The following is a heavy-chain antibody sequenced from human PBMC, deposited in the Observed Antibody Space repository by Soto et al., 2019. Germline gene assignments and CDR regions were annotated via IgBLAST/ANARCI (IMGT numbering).Heavy chain of an antibody. V-gene: IGHV3-30*03. CDR2: ISYDGINK. Sequence: PGGSLRLSCAAAGFTFSSYWMHWVRQAPGKGLEWVAVISYDGINKYYADSVKGRFTISRDNSKNTLYLQMNSLRAEDTAVYYCASEYCSGGRCYYYGMDVWGQGTTVTVSS. CDR3: ASEYCSGGRCYYYGMDV. J-gene: IGHJ6*02. D-gene: IGHD2-15*01. CDR1: GFTFSSYW.